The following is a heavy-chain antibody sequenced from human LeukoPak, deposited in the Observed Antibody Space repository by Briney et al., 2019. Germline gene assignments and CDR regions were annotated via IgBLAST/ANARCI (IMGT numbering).Heavy chain of an antibody. CDR2: ISYDGSNK. D-gene: IGHD3-10*01. J-gene: IGHJ4*02. V-gene: IGHV3-30*18. CDR1: GFTFSSYG. CDR3: AKDIRITMVRGVIDY. Sequence: GGSLRLSCAASGFTFSSYGMHWVRQAPGKGLEGVAVISYDGSNKYYADSVKGRFTISRDNSKNTLYLQMNSLRAEDTAVYYCAKDIRITMVRGVIDYWGQGTLVTVSS.